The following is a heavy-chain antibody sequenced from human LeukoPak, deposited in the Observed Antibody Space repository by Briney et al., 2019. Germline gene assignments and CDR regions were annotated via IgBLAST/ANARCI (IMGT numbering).Heavy chain of an antibody. Sequence: GGSLRLSCAASGFTFSDHFMTWIRQAPGKGLEWVSYISSRGTTIYYADFVKGRFTISRDNAKNSLNLQMNSLRADDTAVYYCARDSGSYYGFDYWGQGTLVTVSS. CDR2: ISSRGTTI. D-gene: IGHD1-26*01. J-gene: IGHJ4*02. CDR3: ARDSGSYYGFDY. CDR1: GFTFSDHF. V-gene: IGHV3-11*01.